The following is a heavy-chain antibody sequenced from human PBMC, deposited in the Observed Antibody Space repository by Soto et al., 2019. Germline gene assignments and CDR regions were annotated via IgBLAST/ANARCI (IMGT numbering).Heavy chain of an antibody. V-gene: IGHV4-4*02. Sequence: QVQLQESGPGLVKPSGTLSLTCAVSGDSVSSPYYWCWVRQPPGKGLEWIGEVFHTGTTSYNPSLRSRDTISMDTSINQFSLRLSSATAADTAVYYCARSAGWYAVHSWGPGTLVLVSS. CDR3: ARSAGWYAVHS. CDR1: GDSVSSPYY. J-gene: IGHJ4*02. D-gene: IGHD6-19*01. CDR2: VFHTGTT.